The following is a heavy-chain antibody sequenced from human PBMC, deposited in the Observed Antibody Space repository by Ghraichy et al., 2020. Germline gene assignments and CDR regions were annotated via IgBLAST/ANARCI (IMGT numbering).Heavy chain of an antibody. D-gene: IGHD5-18*01. Sequence: SETLSLTCTVSGGSISSYYWSWIRQPPGKGLEWIGYIYYSGSTNYNPSLKSRVTISVDTSKNQFSLKLSSVTAADTAVYYCARTAYSYGRRRPAGMDVWGQGTTVTVSS. CDR1: GGSISSYY. CDR3: ARTAYSYGRRRPAGMDV. V-gene: IGHV4-59*01. CDR2: IYYSGST. J-gene: IGHJ6*02.